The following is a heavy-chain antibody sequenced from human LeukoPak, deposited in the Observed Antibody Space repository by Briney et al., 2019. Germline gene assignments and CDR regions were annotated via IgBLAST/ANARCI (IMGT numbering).Heavy chain of an antibody. Sequence: PGGSLRLSCAASGFTFSSYGVHWVRQAPGKGLEWVAVIWYDGSNKYYADSVKGRFTISRDNSKNTLYLQMNSLRAEDTAVYYCARDQGGYYDSSGYYSRWITGYFDYWGQGTLVTVSS. CDR3: ARDQGGYYDSSGYYSRWITGYFDY. J-gene: IGHJ4*02. D-gene: IGHD3-22*01. CDR2: IWYDGSNK. CDR1: GFTFSSYG. V-gene: IGHV3-33*01.